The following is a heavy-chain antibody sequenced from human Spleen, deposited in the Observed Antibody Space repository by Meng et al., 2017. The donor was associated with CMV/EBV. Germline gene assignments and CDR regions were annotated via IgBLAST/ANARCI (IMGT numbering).Heavy chain of an antibody. Sequence: GESLKISCAASGFTFSSYGMSWVRQAPGKGLEWVAFIRSDGSKKYYADSVKGRITISRDNSKNTLYLQMNSLRAEDAAVYYCARDGVRGDYMVDYWGQGTLVTVSS. CDR1: GFTFSSYG. V-gene: IGHV3-30*02. J-gene: IGHJ4*02. CDR3: ARDGVRGDYMVDY. CDR2: IRSDGSKK. D-gene: IGHD4-11*01.